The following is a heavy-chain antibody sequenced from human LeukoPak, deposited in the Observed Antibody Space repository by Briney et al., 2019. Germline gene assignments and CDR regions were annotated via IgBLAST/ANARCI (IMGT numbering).Heavy chain of an antibody. CDR1: GYTFTSYY. CDR3: ARDESGSYLLSGSNQRAINYYYYYYMDV. CDR2: INPSGGST. D-gene: IGHD1-26*01. V-gene: IGHV1-46*01. Sequence: ASVKVSCKASGYTFTSYYMHWVRQAPGQGLEWMGIINPSGGSTSYAQKFQGRVTMTRDTSTSTVYMELSSLRSEDTAVYYCARDESGSYLLSGSNQRAINYYYYYYMDVWGKGTTFTVSS. J-gene: IGHJ6*03.